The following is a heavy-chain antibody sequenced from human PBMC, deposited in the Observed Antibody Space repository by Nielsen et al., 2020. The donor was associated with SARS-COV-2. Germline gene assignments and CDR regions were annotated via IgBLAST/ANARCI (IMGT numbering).Heavy chain of an antibody. D-gene: IGHD2-2*01. CDR3: ARIGRRGIVVVNWFDP. Sequence: ASVKVSCKASGYTFTSYAMHWVRQAPGQRLEWMGWINAGNGNTKYSQKFQGRVTMTTDTSTGTAYMELRSLRSDDTAVYYCARIGRRGIVVVNWFDPWGQGTLVTVSS. V-gene: IGHV1-3*01. CDR2: INAGNGNT. J-gene: IGHJ5*02. CDR1: GYTFTSYA.